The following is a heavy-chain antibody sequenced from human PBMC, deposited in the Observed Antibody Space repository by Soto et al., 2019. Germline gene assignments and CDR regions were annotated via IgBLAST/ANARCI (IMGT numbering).Heavy chain of an antibody. Sequence: ASETLSLTCAVSGGSISTSNWWSWVRQPPGKGLEWIGEVYHSGSTNYNPSFKSRVATSVDKSKNQFSLKLNSVTAADTALYYCARTSTSRTRFDYWGQGSLVTVSS. J-gene: IGHJ4*02. CDR2: VYHSGST. CDR3: ARTSTSRTRFDY. CDR1: GGSISTSNW. D-gene: IGHD1-1*01. V-gene: IGHV4-4*02.